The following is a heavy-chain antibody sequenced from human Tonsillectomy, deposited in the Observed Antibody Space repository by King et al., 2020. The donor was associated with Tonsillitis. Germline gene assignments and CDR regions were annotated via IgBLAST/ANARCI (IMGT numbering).Heavy chain of an antibody. Sequence: VQLVESGGGVVQPGRSLRLSCAASGFTFSSYAMHWVRQAPGKGLEWVAVISYDGSNKYYADSVKGRFTISRDNSKNTLYLQMNSLRAEDTAVYYCAGGEVFSGKGMDVWGQGTTVTVSS. CDR1: GFTFSSYA. CDR2: ISYDGSNK. D-gene: IGHD3-10*01. J-gene: IGHJ6*02. V-gene: IGHV3-30*04. CDR3: AGGEVFSGKGMDV.